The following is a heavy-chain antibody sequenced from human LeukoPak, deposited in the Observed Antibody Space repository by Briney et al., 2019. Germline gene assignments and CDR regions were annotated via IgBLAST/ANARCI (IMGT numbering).Heavy chain of an antibody. V-gene: IGHV3-9*01. D-gene: IGHD3-22*01. CDR2: ISWNSGSI. Sequence: GGSLRLSCAASGFTFDDYAMHWVRQAPGKGLEWVSGISWNSGSIGYADSVKGRFTISRDNAKNSLYLQMNSLRAEDTAVYYCARDRSTYYYDSGLGYWGQGTLVTVSS. CDR1: GFTFDDYA. J-gene: IGHJ4*02. CDR3: ARDRSTYYYDSGLGY.